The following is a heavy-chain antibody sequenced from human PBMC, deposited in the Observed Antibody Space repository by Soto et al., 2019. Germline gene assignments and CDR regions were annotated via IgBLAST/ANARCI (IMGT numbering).Heavy chain of an antibody. V-gene: IGHV3-7*05. J-gene: IGHJ4*02. D-gene: IGHD5-18*01. CDR3: ASLRGVYSDGFHFDY. CDR2: IKQDGSEK. Sequence: EVQLVESGGGLVQPGGSLRLSCAASGLTFSTSWMSWVRQAPGKGLEWVANIKQDGSEKYYLVSLKGRFTISRDNAKNSLYLQMKSLRGEDTAVYYCASLRGVYSDGFHFDYWGQGTLVTVSS. CDR1: GLTFSTSW.